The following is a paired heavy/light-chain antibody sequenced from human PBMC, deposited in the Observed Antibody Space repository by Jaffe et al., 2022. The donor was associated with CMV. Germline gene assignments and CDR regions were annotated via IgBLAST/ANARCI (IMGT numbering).Light chain of an antibody. V-gene: IGLV3-10*01. CDR3: YSTDSSGNHKV. Sequence: SYELTQPPSVSVSPGQTARITCSGDALPKKYAYWYQQKSGQAPVLVIYEDSKRPSGIPERFSGSSSGTMATLTISGAQVEDEADYYCYSTDSSGNHKVFGGGTKLTVL. J-gene: IGLJ3*02. CDR2: EDS. CDR1: ALPKKY.
Heavy chain of an antibody. CDR2: INHSGST. V-gene: IGHV4-34*01. J-gene: IGHJ2*01. CDR1: GGSFSGYY. D-gene: IGHD6-6*01. CDR3: ARGEYSPGAPGIYWYFDL. Sequence: QVQLQQWGAGLLKPSETLSLTCAVYGGSFSGYYWSWIRQPPGKGLEWIGEINHSGSTNYNPSLKSRVTISVDTSKNQFSLKLSSVTAADTAVYYCARGEYSPGAPGIYWYFDLWGRGTLVTVSS.